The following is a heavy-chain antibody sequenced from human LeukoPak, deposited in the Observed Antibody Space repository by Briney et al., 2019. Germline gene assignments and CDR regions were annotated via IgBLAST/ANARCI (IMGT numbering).Heavy chain of an antibody. Sequence: ASVKVSCKASGGTFSSYAMSWVRQAPGKGLEWVSAISGSGGSTYYADSVKGRFTISRDNSKNTLYLQMNSLRAEDTAVYYCAKDRGYSYGAFDYWGQGTLVTVSS. D-gene: IGHD5-18*01. CDR3: AKDRGYSYGAFDY. CDR2: ISGSGGST. J-gene: IGHJ4*02. V-gene: IGHV3-23*01. CDR1: GGTFSSYA.